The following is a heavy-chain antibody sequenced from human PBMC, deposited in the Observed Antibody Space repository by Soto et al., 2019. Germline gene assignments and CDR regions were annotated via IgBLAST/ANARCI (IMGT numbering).Heavy chain of an antibody. D-gene: IGHD3-22*01. V-gene: IGHV4-39*01. CDR3: ARQTDSYYTFDAFDI. Sequence: SSETLSLTCTLSSGSISSGSYYWDWIRQPPGKGLEWIGNIYYSGSTNYNPSLESRVTISVDTSKNQFSLKLSSVTAADTAVYYCARQTDSYYTFDAFDIWGQGTMVTVSS. CDR2: IYYSGST. CDR1: SGSISSGSYY. J-gene: IGHJ3*02.